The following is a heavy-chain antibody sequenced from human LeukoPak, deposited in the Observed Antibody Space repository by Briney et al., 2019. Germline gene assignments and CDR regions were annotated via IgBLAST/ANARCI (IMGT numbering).Heavy chain of an antibody. CDR2: IKQDGSEK. D-gene: IGHD1-26*01. Sequence: GGSLRLSCAASGFTFSSYSMNWVRQAPGKGLEWVANIKQDGSEKHHVDSVKGRFTISRDNAKNSLYLQMNSLRAEDTAVYYCARDLVHSDAFDIWGQGTMVTVSS. CDR1: GFTFSSYS. V-gene: IGHV3-7*01. J-gene: IGHJ3*02. CDR3: ARDLVHSDAFDI.